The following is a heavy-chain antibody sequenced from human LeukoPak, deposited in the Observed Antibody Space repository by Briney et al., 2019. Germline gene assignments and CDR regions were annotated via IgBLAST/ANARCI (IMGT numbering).Heavy chain of an antibody. V-gene: IGHV3-64D*09. CDR3: VGSSGWSSVDY. D-gene: IGHD6-19*01. CDR1: GFTFSSYA. Sequence: GGSLRLSCSASGFTFSSYAMHWVRQAPGKGPEYVSAISSNGGSTYYADSVKGRFTISRDNSKNTLYLQMSSLRAEDTAVYYCVGSSGWSSVDYWGQGTLVTVSS. J-gene: IGHJ4*02. CDR2: ISSNGGST.